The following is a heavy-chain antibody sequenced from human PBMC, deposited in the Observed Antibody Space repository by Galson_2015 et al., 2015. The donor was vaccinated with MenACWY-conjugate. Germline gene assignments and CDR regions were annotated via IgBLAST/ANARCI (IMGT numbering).Heavy chain of an antibody. D-gene: IGHD3-10*01. J-gene: IGHJ4*02. Sequence: SLRLSCAASGFTFKTYAFHWVRQAPGKGLEWVAVISSDGNNKHYADSVKGRFTISRDNSKSTLFLQMNSLRPEDTAVFYCARNRGGLKWFGDLYYFDNWGQGTLVTVSS. V-gene: IGHV3-30*04. CDR3: ARNRGGLKWFGDLYYFDN. CDR2: ISSDGNNK. CDR1: GFTFKTYA.